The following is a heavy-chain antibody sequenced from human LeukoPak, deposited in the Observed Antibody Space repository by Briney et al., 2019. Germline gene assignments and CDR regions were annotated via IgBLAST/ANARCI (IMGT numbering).Heavy chain of an antibody. J-gene: IGHJ6*02. Sequence: PSETLSLTCTVSGGSISSYYWSWNRQPAGKGLEWIGRIYTSGSTNYNPSLKSRVTMSVDTSKNKFSLKLSSVTAADTAVYYCARESPYCSGGSCQNYYYGMDVWGQGTPVTVSS. V-gene: IGHV4-4*07. CDR1: GGSISSYY. D-gene: IGHD2-15*01. CDR2: IYTSGST. CDR3: ARESPYCSGGSCQNYYYGMDV.